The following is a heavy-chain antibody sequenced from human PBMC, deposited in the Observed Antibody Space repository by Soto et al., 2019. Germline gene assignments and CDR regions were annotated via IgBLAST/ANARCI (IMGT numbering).Heavy chain of an antibody. CDR2: IWYDGSNK. D-gene: IGHD5-18*01. CDR1: GLTFSSYG. Sequence: QVQLVESGGGVVQPGRSLRLSCAASGLTFSSYGMHWVRQAPGKGLEWVAVIWYDGSNKYYADSVKGRFTISRDNSKNTLYLQMNSMRAEDTAVYYCASVDTAIGTFDYWAREPWSPSPQ. V-gene: IGHV3-33*01. J-gene: IGHJ4*02. CDR3: ASVDTAIGTFDY.